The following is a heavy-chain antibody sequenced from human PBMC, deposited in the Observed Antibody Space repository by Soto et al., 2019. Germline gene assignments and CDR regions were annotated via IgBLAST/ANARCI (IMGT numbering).Heavy chain of an antibody. V-gene: IGHV3-30*18. CDR2: MSYDGSNK. J-gene: IGHJ4*02. D-gene: IGHD5-18*01. Sequence: QVQLVESGGGVVQPGRSLRLSCAASGFTFSSYGMHWVRQAPGKGLEWVAVMSYDGSNKYYADSVKGRFTISRDNSKNTQYLQMNSLRAEDTAVYYCAKRGYDDSHGPFDYWGQGTLVTVSS. CDR1: GFTFSSYG. CDR3: AKRGYDDSHGPFDY.